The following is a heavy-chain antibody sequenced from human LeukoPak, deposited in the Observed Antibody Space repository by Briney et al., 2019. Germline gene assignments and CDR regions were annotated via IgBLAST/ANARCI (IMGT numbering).Heavy chain of an antibody. Sequence: GESLKISCKGSGYSFTSYWIGWVRQMPGKGLEWMGIIYPGDSDTRYSPSFQGQVTISADKSISTAYLQWSSLKASDTAMYYCARRAGWSGWTREQYYYYYYMDVWGKGTTVTVSS. D-gene: IGHD6-19*01. V-gene: IGHV5-51*01. J-gene: IGHJ6*03. CDR2: IYPGDSDT. CDR1: GYSFTSYW. CDR3: ARRAGWSGWTREQYYYYYYMDV.